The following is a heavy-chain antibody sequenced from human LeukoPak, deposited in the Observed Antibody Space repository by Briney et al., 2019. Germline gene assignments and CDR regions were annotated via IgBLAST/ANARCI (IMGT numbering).Heavy chain of an antibody. V-gene: IGHV3-7*01. Sequence: PGGSLRLSCAASVFTFSSYWMSWVRQAPGKGLEWVANLKQDGSEKNYVDSVKGRFTISRDNAKNSLYLQMNNLRAEDTAVYYCARDSPFGCNWGQGTLVTVSS. CDR3: ARDSPFGCN. CDR2: LKQDGSEK. J-gene: IGHJ4*02. CDR1: VFTFSSYW. D-gene: IGHD2-15*01.